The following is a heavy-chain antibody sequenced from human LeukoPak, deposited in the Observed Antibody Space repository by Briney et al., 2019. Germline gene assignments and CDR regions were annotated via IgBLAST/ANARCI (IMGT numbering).Heavy chain of an antibody. D-gene: IGHD6-19*01. V-gene: IGHV3-30*02. CDR1: GFTFSSYG. CDR3: AKDRGSGWSSEDY. CDR2: IRYDGSNK. Sequence: QPGGSLRLSCAASGFTFSSYGMHWVRQAPGKGLEWVAFIRYDGSNKYYADSVKGRFTISRDNSKNTLYLQMNSLRAEDTAVYYCAKDRGSGWSSEDYWGQGTLVTVSS. J-gene: IGHJ4*02.